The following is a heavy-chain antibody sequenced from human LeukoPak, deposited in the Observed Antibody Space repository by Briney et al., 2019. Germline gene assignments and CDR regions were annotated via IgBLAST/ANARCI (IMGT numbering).Heavy chain of an antibody. CDR3: SRRNDYGGKLDY. CDR2: ISHSGETI. J-gene: IGHJ4*02. Sequence: GGSLRLSCAASGFSISSSAMNWVRQAPGKGLEGVSYISHSGETIYYADSVKGRFTVSRDNAKNSLYLQINSLRVEDTAIYYCSRRNDYGGKLDYWGQGTLVTVSS. CDR1: GFSISSSA. D-gene: IGHD4-23*01. V-gene: IGHV3-48*04.